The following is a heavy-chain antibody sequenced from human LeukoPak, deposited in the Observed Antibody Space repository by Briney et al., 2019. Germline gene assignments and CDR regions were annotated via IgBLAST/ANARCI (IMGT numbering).Heavy chain of an antibody. V-gene: IGHV3-74*01. Sequence: GGSLRLSCAASGFTFNRFWMHWVRQAPGKGLVWVSRIISDGSSTNYADSVKGRFTISRDNAKNTLYLQMNSLRAEDTALYYCAREDVHITVATSGAFDIWGQGTMVTVSS. J-gene: IGHJ3*02. CDR1: GFTFNRFW. CDR2: IISDGSST. D-gene: IGHD6-19*01. CDR3: AREDVHITVATSGAFDI.